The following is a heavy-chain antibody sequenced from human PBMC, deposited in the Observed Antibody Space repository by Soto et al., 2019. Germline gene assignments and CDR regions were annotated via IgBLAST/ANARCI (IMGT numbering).Heavy chain of an antibody. CDR1: GFTFSSYG. Sequence: QVQLVESGGGVVQPGRSLRLSCAASGFTFSSYGMHWVRQAPGKGLEWVAVIWYDGSNKYYADSVKGRFTISRDNSKNTLYLHMNSRRAEDTAVYYGARDRLYCSGGSCYSWLDYWGQGTLVTVSS. V-gene: IGHV3-33*01. J-gene: IGHJ4*02. CDR2: IWYDGSNK. CDR3: ARDRLYCSGGSCYSWLDY. D-gene: IGHD2-15*01.